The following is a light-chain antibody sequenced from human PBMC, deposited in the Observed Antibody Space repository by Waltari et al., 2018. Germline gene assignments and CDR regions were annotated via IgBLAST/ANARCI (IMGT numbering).Light chain of an antibody. V-gene: IGLV2-14*01. CDR1: SSHVGGYNS. CDR3: SSYTSSSTL. CDR2: EVS. Sequence: QSALTPPASVSGSPGPSIAIPCTGTSSHVGGYNSLSWYQQHPGKAPKLMIYEVSNRPSGVSNRFSGSKSGNTASLTISGLQAEDEADYYCSSYTSSSTLFGGGTKLTVL. J-gene: IGLJ2*01.